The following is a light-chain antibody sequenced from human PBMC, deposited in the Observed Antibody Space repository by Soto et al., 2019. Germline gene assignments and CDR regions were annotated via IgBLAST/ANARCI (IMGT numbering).Light chain of an antibody. CDR2: GAS. CDR3: QQYMSSVT. Sequence: EVVLTQSPGSLSLSPGQRATLSCRASQSVDSTFFAWYQKKPGQAPRLLIYGASKRATGIPDRFSGSGSGTALTLIISRLEPEDFAVYYCQQYMSSVTFGQGTKVEIK. CDR1: QSVDSTF. J-gene: IGKJ1*01. V-gene: IGKV3-20*01.